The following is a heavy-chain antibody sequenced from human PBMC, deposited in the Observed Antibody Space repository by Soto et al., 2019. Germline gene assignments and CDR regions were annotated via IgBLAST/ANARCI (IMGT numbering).Heavy chain of an antibody. J-gene: IGHJ5*02. CDR3: ARLCDRFGTAWFHP. CDR1: GGSISSGGYY. V-gene: IGHV4-31*03. D-gene: IGHD3-10*01. Sequence: PSETLSLTCTVSGGSISSGGYYWSWIRQHPGKGLEWIGYIYSSGSTYYNPSLKSRVTISVDTCKNQFSLKLSSVTAADTAVYYCARLCDRFGTAWFHPWGQGTLVTVSS. CDR2: IYSSGST.